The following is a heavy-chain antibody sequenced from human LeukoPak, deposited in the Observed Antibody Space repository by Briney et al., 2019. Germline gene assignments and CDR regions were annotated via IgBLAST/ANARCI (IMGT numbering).Heavy chain of an antibody. CDR1: GGSISSYY. CDR3: ARGHFHCSSTSCSSISLDY. V-gene: IGHV4-59*12. D-gene: IGHD2-2*01. CDR2: IYYSGST. J-gene: IGHJ4*02. Sequence: SETLSLTCTVSGGSISSYYWSWIRQPPGKGLEWIGYIYYSGSTNCNPSLKSRVTISVDTSKNQFSLKLSSVTAADTAVYYCARGHFHCSSTSCSSISLDYWGQGTLVTVSS.